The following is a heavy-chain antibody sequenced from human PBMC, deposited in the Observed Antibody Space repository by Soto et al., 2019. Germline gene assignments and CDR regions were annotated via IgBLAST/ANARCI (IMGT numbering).Heavy chain of an antibody. CDR3: ARRYSSGFDF. Sequence: LSLTCTVSGGSISSWYWSWIRQPPGKGLEWIGYIYYSGSTNYNPSLKSRFTISVDTSKNQFSLKLSSVTAADTAVYYCARRYSSGFDFWGQGTLVTVS. J-gene: IGHJ4*02. CDR2: IYYSGST. V-gene: IGHV4-59*08. D-gene: IGHD6-19*01. CDR1: GGSISSWY.